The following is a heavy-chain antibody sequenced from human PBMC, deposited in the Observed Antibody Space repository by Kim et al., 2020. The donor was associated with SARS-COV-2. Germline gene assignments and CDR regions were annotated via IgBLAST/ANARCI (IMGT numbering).Heavy chain of an antibody. CDR3: ARGYYGDPRGVGY. D-gene: IGHD4-17*01. V-gene: IGHV3-33*01. Sequence: GGSLRLSCAASGFTFSSYGMHWVRQAPGKGLEWVAVIWYDGSNKYYADSVKGRFTISRDNSKNTLYLQMNSLRAEDTAVYYCARGYYGDPRGVGYWGQGTLVTVSS. CDR1: GFTFSSYG. J-gene: IGHJ4*02. CDR2: IWYDGSNK.